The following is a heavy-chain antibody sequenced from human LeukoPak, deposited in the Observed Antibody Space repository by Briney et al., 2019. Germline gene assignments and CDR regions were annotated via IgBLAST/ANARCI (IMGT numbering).Heavy chain of an antibody. Sequence: RASETLSLTCTVSGGSISSGGYYWSWIRQHPGKGLEWIGYIYYSGSTNYNPSLKSRVTISVDTSKNQFSLKLSSVTAADTAVYYCARHIHNSYGYNWFDPWGQGTLVTVSS. CDR2: IYYSGST. CDR3: ARHIHNSYGYNWFDP. J-gene: IGHJ5*02. D-gene: IGHD5-18*01. V-gene: IGHV4-61*08. CDR1: GGSISSGGYY.